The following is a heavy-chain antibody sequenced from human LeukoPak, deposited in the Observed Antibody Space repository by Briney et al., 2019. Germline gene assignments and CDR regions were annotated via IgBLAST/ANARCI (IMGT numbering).Heavy chain of an antibody. CDR1: GGSFNGYY. CDR3: SRDGGYYDF. V-gene: IGHV4-34*01. D-gene: IGHD3-3*01. CDR2: INHSGLT. J-gene: IGHJ4*02. Sequence: PSETLSLTCAVYGGSFNGYYWSWIRQPPGKGLEWIGEINHSGLTSYSPSLKSRVTISIDTSKNQFSLRLSSVTAADTAVYYCSRDGGYYDFWGQGTLVTVSS.